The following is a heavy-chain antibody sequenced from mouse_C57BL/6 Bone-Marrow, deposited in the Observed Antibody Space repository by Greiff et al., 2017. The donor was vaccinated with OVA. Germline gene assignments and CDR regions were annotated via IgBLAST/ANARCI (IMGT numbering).Heavy chain of an antibody. CDR1: GYSITSDY. J-gene: IGHJ1*03. V-gene: IGHV3-8*01. D-gene: IGHD1-1*01. Sequence: DVMLVESGPGLAKPSQTLSLTCSVTGYSITSDYWNWIRKFPGNKLEYMGYISYSGSTYYNPSLKSRISITRDTSKNQYYLQLNSVTTEDTATYYCARWEQSYYYASYFDVWGTGTTVTVSS. CDR3: ARWEQSYYYASYFDV. CDR2: ISYSGST.